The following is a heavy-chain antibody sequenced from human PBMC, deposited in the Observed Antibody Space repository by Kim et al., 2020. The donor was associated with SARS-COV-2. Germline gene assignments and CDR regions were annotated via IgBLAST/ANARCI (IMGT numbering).Heavy chain of an antibody. CDR2: INHSGST. V-gene: IGHV4-34*01. CDR3: ARISGLEDAFDI. CDR1: GGSFSGYY. J-gene: IGHJ3*02. Sequence: SETLSLTCAVYGGSFSGYYWSWIRQPPGKGLEWIGEINHSGSTNYNPSLKSRVTISVDTSKNQFSLKLSSVTAADTAVYYCARISGLEDAFDIWGQGTMV.